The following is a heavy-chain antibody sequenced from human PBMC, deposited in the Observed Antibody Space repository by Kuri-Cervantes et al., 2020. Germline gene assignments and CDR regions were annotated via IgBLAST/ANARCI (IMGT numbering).Heavy chain of an antibody. CDR3: ARQAVAGFDY. V-gene: IGHV4-39*01. CDR1: GGSSSRSRYY. J-gene: IGHJ4*02. D-gene: IGHD6-19*01. Sequence: GSLRLSCTVSGGSSSRSRYYWGWIRQPPGKGLEWIGSIYYSGSTYYNPSLKSRVTISVDTSKNQFSLKLSSVTAADTAVYYCARQAVAGFDYWGQGTLVTVSS. CDR2: IYYSGST.